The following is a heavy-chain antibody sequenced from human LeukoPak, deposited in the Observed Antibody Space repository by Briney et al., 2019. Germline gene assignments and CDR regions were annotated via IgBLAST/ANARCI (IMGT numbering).Heavy chain of an antibody. CDR1: GYTFTNYA. CDR2: INTNTGNP. J-gene: IGHJ4*02. Sequence: ASVKVSCKASGYTFTNYAMNWVRQAPGQGLEWMGWINTNTGNPTYAQGFRGRLVFSLDSSVSTAYLQIIGLKPEDTAVYYCARGNHYYDSRGYFDYWGQGTPVTVSS. CDR3: ARGNHYYDSRGYFDY. D-gene: IGHD3-22*01. V-gene: IGHV7-4-1*02.